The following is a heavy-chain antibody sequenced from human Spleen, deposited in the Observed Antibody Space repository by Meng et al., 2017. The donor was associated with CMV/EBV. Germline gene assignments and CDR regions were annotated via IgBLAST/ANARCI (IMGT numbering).Heavy chain of an antibody. CDR3: ARGGGEY. CDR2: ISYDGTNT. D-gene: IGHD2/OR15-2a*01. J-gene: IGHJ4*02. CDR1: GFTFSTYA. Sequence: GESLKISCTASGFTFSTYAMHWVRQAPGKGLDWVALISYDGTNTNYADSVRGRFTISRDNPKNTLYLQMTNLRVEDTAVYYCARGGGEYWGQGILVTVSS. V-gene: IGHV3-30-3*01.